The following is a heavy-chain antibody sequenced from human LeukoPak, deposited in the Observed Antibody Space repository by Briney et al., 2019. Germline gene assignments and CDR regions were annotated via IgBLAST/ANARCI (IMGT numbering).Heavy chain of an antibody. D-gene: IGHD2-2*01. Sequence: GGSLRLSCAASGFTFSSYSMNWVRQAPGKGXXXXXXXXSSSYIYYADSVKGRFTISRDNAKNSLYLQMNSLRAEDTAVYYCARIYDHPYCSSTSCYSGGMDAWGQGTTVTVSS. CDR3: ARIYDHPYCSSTSCYSGGMDA. CDR1: GFTFSSYS. CDR2: XXSSSYI. V-gene: IGHV3-21*01. J-gene: IGHJ6*02.